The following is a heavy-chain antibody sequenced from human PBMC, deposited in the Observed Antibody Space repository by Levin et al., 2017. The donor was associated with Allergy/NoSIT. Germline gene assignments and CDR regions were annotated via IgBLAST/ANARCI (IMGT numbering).Heavy chain of an antibody. Sequence: GGSLRLSCAASGFTFSSYSMNWVRQAPGKGLEWVSSISSSSSYIYYADSVKGRFTISRDNAKNSLYLQMNSLRAEDTAVYYCASSRERGGWGPFDYWGQGTLVTVSS. CDR1: GFTFSSYS. V-gene: IGHV3-21*01. CDR2: ISSSSSYI. CDR3: ASSRERGGWGPFDY. D-gene: IGHD1-1*01. J-gene: IGHJ4*02.